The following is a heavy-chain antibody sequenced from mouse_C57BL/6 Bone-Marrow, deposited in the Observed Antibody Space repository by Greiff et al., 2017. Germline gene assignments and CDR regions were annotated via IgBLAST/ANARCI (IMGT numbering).Heavy chain of an antibody. D-gene: IGHD2-3*01. CDR3: ARIGGYEALFAY. Sequence: QVTLKVCGPGILQPSQTLSLTCSFSGFSLSTFGMGVGWIRQPSGKGLEWLAHIWWDDDKYYNPALKSWLTISKDTAKNQVFLKIVNVDTADTATYYCARIGGYEALFAYGGQGTRVTVAA. CDR2: IWWDDDK. J-gene: IGHJ3*01. V-gene: IGHV8-8*01. CDR1: GFSLSTFGMG.